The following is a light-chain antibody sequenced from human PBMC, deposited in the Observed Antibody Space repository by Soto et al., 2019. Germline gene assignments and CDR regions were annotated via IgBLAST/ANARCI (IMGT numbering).Light chain of an antibody. J-gene: IGKJ1*01. CDR3: QQYGSSPWT. Sequence: EIVLTQSPGTLSLSPGERATLSCRASQSITSSYLAWHQQKPGQAPRLLIYGASTRATGIPDRFSGSGSGTDFTLTISRREPEDFAVYYCQQYGSSPWTFGQGTKVVIK. CDR2: GAS. CDR1: QSITSSY. V-gene: IGKV3-20*01.